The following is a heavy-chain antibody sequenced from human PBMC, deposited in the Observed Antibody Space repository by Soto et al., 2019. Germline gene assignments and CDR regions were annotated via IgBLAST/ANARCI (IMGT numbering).Heavy chain of an antibody. J-gene: IGHJ6*03. D-gene: IGHD3-10*01. V-gene: IGHV3-74*01. CDR1: GFTFSNYW. Sequence: GGSLRLSCAASGFTFSNYWMHWVRQVPGKGPVWVSRIKGDVSSTNYADSVKGRFTISRDNAKSTLYLQMNSLRAEDTAVYYCARGAGGYYYMDVWGKGTTVTVSS. CDR3: ARGAGGYYYMDV. CDR2: IKGDVSST.